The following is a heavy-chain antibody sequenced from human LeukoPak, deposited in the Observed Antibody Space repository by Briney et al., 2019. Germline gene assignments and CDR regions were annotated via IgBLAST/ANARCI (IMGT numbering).Heavy chain of an antibody. CDR2: ISSSSYI. D-gene: IGHD1-26*01. Sequence: GGSLRLSCAASGFTFSSYSMNWVRQAPGKGLEWVSSISSSSYIYYADSVKGRFTISRDNAKNSLYLQMNSLRAEDTAVYYCARDQGELLFHWFDPWGQGTLVTVSS. V-gene: IGHV3-21*01. J-gene: IGHJ5*02. CDR3: ARDQGELLFHWFDP. CDR1: GFTFSSYS.